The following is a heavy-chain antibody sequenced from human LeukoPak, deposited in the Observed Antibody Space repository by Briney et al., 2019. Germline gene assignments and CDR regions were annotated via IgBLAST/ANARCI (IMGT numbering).Heavy chain of an antibody. CDR1: GGSISTGSISSYY. CDR3: ARGAPSDY. V-gene: IGHV4-4*07. Sequence: SETLSLTCTVSGGSISTGSISSYYWSWVRQPAGKGLEWIGRIYTSGTTNYNPSLKSRVTMSVDTSKNQFSLKVNSVTAADTAVYYCARGAPSDYWGQGTLVTDYS. CDR2: IYTSGTT. J-gene: IGHJ4*02.